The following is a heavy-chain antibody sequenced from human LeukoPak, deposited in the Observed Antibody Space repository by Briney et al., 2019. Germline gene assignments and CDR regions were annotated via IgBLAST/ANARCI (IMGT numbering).Heavy chain of an antibody. J-gene: IGHJ5*02. CDR1: GVSISSYY. V-gene: IGHV4-4*07. CDR2: IYTSGST. CDR3: ARGRYYDFWSGYYTENWFDP. D-gene: IGHD3-3*01. Sequence: PSETLSLTCTVSGVSISSYYWSWIRQPAGKGLEWIGRIYTSGSTNYNPSLKSRVTMSVDTSKNQFSLKLSSVTAADTAVYYCARGRYYDFWSGYYTENWFDPWGQGTLVTVSS.